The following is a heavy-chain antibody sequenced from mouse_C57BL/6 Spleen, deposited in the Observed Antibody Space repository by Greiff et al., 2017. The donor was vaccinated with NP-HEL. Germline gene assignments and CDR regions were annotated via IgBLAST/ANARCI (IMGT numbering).Heavy chain of an antibody. J-gene: IGHJ4*01. D-gene: IGHD2-3*01. CDR3: ARNERYEFYAMDY. CDR1: GFSLTSYG. CDR2: IWSGGSS. V-gene: IGHV2-2*01. Sequence: QVQLKESGPGLVQPSQCLSITCTVSGFSLTSYGVHWVRQSPGKGLEWLGVIWSGGSSDYNAAFISRLSISKDNYTRQIVFKRNSLQADDTAIYYCARNERYEFYAMDYWGQGTSVTVSS.